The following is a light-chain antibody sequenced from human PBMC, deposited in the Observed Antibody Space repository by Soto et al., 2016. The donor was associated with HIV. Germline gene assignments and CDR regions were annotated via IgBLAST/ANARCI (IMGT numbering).Light chain of an antibody. CDR3: QVWDSNSDHWV. CDR1: NIGSKN. J-gene: IGLJ3*02. CDR2: DDS. V-gene: IGLV3-21*03. Sequence: SYELTQPPSVSVAPGKTARITCGGNNIGSKNVHWFQQKSGQAPVLVVYDDSDRPSGIPERFSGSNSGNTATLTIDGVEAGDEADYYCQVWDSNSDHWVFGGGTKLTVL.